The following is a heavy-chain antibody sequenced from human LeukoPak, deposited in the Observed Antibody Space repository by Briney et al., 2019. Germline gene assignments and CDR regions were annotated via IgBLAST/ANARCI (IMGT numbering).Heavy chain of an antibody. CDR1: GFTFSSYA. J-gene: IGHJ4*02. D-gene: IGHD2-15*01. CDR3: AKGRAVEVVASFNY. Sequence: PGGPLTLSCAASGFTFSSYAMSWVRQAPGKGLEWVSEISRSGASTYYAYSREGRFTISRDNSNSTLYLQMNSLPPEDTAIYYCAKGRAVEVVASFNYWSQRTVVTVSS. V-gene: IGHV3-23*01. CDR2: ISRSGAST.